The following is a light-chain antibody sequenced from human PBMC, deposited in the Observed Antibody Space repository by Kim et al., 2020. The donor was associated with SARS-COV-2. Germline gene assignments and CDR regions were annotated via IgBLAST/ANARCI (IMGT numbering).Light chain of an antibody. Sequence: ASVGDRVTITCRVSQDINNYLVWFQQKPGQAPKSLIYAASSLQSGVPSKFSGSGYGTDFTLTITSLQPEDFASYYCQQYKSYPFTFGGGTKVDIK. CDR1: QDINNY. V-gene: IGKV1-16*02. CDR2: AAS. J-gene: IGKJ4*01. CDR3: QQYKSYPFT.